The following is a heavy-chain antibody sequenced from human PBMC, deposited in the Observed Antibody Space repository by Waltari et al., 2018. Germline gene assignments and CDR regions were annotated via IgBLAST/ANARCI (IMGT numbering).Heavy chain of an antibody. Sequence: EVRLMESGGGLVQPGGSLRLSCAAAGFTFTTSWMSWVRQAPGKGLEWVANIKGDGSVKHYVDSARGRFTISRDNARNSLYLQMDSLRDEDTAVYYCARDGELSGAIPFDYWGQGTLVTVSS. CDR3: ARDGELSGAIPFDY. J-gene: IGHJ4*02. CDR1: GFTFTTSW. CDR2: IKGDGSVK. D-gene: IGHD1-26*01. V-gene: IGHV3-7*01.